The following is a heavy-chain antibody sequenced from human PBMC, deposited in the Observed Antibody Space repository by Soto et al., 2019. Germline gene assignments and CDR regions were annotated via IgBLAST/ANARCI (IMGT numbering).Heavy chain of an antibody. Sequence: SETLSLTCTVSGGSISSGGYYWSWIRQHPGKGLEWIGYIYYSGSTYYNPSLKSRVTISVDTSKNQFSLKLSSVTAADTAVYYCARGTTIFGVGLGVWGQGTTVTVSS. CDR1: GGSISSGGYY. D-gene: IGHD3-3*01. J-gene: IGHJ6*02. CDR2: IYYSGST. V-gene: IGHV4-31*03. CDR3: ARGTTIFGVGLGV.